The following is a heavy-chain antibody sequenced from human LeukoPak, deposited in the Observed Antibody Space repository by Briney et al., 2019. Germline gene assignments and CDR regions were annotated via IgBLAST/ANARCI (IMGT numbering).Heavy chain of an antibody. J-gene: IGHJ6*02. CDR3: GRHVSNGWDYHYGLDV. V-gene: IGHV4-39*01. Sequence: SETLSLICTVSGGSVASTGRYWGWIRQPPGKGLEWIGSAYYTGDIYSPPSLKSRLTISVDTSKNQFALTLSSVTAADTAVYYCGRHVSNGWDYHYGLDVWGRGTTVTVSS. CDR1: GGSVASTGRY. D-gene: IGHD6-19*01. CDR2: AYYTGDI.